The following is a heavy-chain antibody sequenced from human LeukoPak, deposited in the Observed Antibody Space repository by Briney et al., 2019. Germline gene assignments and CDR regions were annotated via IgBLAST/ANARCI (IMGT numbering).Heavy chain of an antibody. CDR1: GFTFSSYW. CDR3: TTDRYCSSTTCPLTFDL. D-gene: IGHD2-2*01. V-gene: IGHV3-15*01. Sequence: PGGSLRLSCAASGFTFSSYWMSWVRQAPGKGLEWVGHIKSYIDGGTTDYAAPVKDRFTISRDDSKNTLYLQMNSLKTEDTAVYYCTTDRYCSSTTCPLTFDLWDQGTLVTVSS. CDR2: IKSYIDGGTT. J-gene: IGHJ4*02.